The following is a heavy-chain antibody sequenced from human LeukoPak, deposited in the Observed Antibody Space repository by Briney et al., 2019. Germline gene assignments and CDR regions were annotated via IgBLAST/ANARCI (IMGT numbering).Heavy chain of an antibody. Sequence: SETLSLTCTVSGGSISSGSYYWSWIRQPAGKGLEWIGRIYTSGSTNYNPSLKSRVTISVDTSKNQFSLKLSSVTAADTAVYYCAREKEAYYYGSGSSRGFDYWGQGTLVTVSS. CDR1: GGSISSGSYY. J-gene: IGHJ4*02. CDR2: IYTSGST. D-gene: IGHD3-10*01. CDR3: AREKEAYYYGSGSSRGFDY. V-gene: IGHV4-61*02.